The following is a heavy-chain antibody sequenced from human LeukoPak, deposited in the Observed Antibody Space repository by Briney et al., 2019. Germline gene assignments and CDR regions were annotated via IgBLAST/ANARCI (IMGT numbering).Heavy chain of an antibody. D-gene: IGHD3-10*02. V-gene: IGHV3-11*01. Sequence: GGSLRLSCAASGFTFSDYYMSWIRQAPGKGLEWVSYISSSGSTIYYADSVKGRFTISRDNAKNSLYLQMNSLRAEDTAVYYCARALKSYVDHAFDIWGQGTMVAVSS. J-gene: IGHJ3*02. CDR2: ISSSGSTI. CDR1: GFTFSDYY. CDR3: ARALKSYVDHAFDI.